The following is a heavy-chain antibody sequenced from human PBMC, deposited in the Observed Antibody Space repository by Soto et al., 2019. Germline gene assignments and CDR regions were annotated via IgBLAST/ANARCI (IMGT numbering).Heavy chain of an antibody. CDR3: ARQVEYSSPFY. Sequence: SETLSLTCTVSGGSISSSSYYWGWIRQPPGKGLEWIGSIYYSGSTYYNPSLKSRVTISVDTSKNQFSLKLSSVTAADTAVYYCARQVEYSSPFYWGQGTLVTVSS. CDR1: GGSISSSSYY. J-gene: IGHJ4*02. V-gene: IGHV4-39*01. CDR2: IYYSGST. D-gene: IGHD6-6*01.